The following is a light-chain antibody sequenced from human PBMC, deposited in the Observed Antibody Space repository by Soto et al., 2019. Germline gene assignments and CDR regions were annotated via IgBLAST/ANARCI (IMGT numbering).Light chain of an antibody. Sequence: QSVLTQPASVSVSPGQSITISCTGTSSDVGGYNYVSWYQHHPGKAPKLMIYDVSNRPSGVSNRFSGSKSGNTASLTISGFQPEDEADYYCSSYTTSNTRQIVFGTGTKVTVL. V-gene: IGLV2-14*03. CDR2: DVS. J-gene: IGLJ1*01. CDR1: SSDVGGYNY. CDR3: SSYTTSNTRQIV.